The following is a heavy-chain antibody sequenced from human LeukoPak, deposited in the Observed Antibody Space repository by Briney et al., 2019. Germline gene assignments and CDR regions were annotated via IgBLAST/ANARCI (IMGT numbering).Heavy chain of an antibody. CDR2: ISANNNNT. V-gene: IGHV1-18*01. CDR3: ASGIGPYYYYYMDV. D-gene: IGHD1-14*01. Sequence: ASVKVSCKASGYSFTTYGISWVRQAPGQGLEWMGWISANNNNTDNVQKLQGRVTMTTDTSTSTAYMELRSLRSDDTAVYYCASGIGPYYYYYMDVWGKGTTVTVSS. CDR1: GYSFTTYG. J-gene: IGHJ6*03.